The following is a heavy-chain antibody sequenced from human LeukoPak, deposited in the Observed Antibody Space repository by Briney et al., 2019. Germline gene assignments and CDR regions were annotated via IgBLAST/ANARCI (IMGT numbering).Heavy chain of an antibody. D-gene: IGHD6-19*01. CDR2: IYHSGST. J-gene: IGHJ3*02. V-gene: IGHV4-30-2*01. CDR3: ARGPRKMYSSGWYQI. CDR1: GGSISSGGYS. Sequence: TSETLSLTCAVSGGSISSGGYSWSWIRQPPGKGLEWIGYIYHSGSTYYNPSLKSRVTISVDRSKNQFSLKLSSVTAADTAVYYCARGPRKMYSSGWYQIWGQGTMVTVSS.